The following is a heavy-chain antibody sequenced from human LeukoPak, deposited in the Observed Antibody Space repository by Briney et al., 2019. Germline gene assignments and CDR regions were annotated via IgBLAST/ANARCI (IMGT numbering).Heavy chain of an antibody. CDR3: ASSTQISKYADY. Sequence: GGSLRLSCAASGFTFSSYWMHWVRQAPGKGLVWVSRINSDGSITTYANSVRGRFTISRDNAKSTLYLQMNSLRAEDTAVYYCASSTQISKYADYWGQGALVTVSS. V-gene: IGHV3-74*01. CDR1: GFTFSSYW. CDR2: INSDGSIT. D-gene: IGHD2-2*01. J-gene: IGHJ4*02.